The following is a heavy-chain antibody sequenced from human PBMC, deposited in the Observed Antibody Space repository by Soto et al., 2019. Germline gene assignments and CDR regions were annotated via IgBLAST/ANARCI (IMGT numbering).Heavy chain of an antibody. Sequence: GGSLRLSCAASGFTFTGHPMSWVRQAPEKGLEWVAGISDGGDLTYNADSVKGRFTISRDNSRNTLYLQMNSLRAEDTAVYYCARRVIGSSRAFDIWGQLTMVTVS. V-gene: IGHV3-23*01. CDR2: ISDGGDLT. CDR1: GFTFTGHP. J-gene: IGHJ3*02. CDR3: ARRVIGSSRAFDI. D-gene: IGHD3-10*01.